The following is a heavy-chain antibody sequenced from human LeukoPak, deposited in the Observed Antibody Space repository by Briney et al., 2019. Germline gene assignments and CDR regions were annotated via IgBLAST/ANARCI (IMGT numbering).Heavy chain of an antibody. V-gene: IGHV3-21*01. J-gene: IGHJ4*02. CDR3: SRRYCSSTNCYSFDY. Sequence: GGSMRLSCLASGFTFSIYSIDWDRQVPGKGLEWASSIDRSGNYIYCADSLKGGFTISRDNAKNSLYLQMISLSAEDTAVYYCSRRYCSSTNCYSFDYWGQGTLVTVSS. CDR2: IDRSGNYI. D-gene: IGHD2-2*01. CDR1: GFTFSIYS.